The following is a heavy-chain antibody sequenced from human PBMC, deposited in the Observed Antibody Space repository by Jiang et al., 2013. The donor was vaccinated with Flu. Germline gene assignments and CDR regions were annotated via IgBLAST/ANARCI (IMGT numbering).Heavy chain of an antibody. D-gene: IGHD2-21*02. V-gene: IGHV5-51*01. CDR3: ARHKGGYCGGDCYSGIDY. J-gene: IGHJ4*02. CDR1: GYSFTSYW. CDR2: IYPGDSDT. Sequence: VQLVESGAEVKKPGESLKISCKGSGYSFTSYWIGWVRQMPGKGLEWMGIIYPGDSDTRYSPSFQGQVTISADKSISTAYLQWSSLKASDTAMYYCARHKGGYCGGDCYSGIDYWGQGTLVTVSS.